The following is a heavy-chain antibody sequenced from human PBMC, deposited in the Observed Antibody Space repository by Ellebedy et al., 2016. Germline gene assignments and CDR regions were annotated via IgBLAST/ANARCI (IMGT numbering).Heavy chain of an antibody. D-gene: IGHD3-16*01. Sequence: SETLSLTCNVSGGSVSSAYWNWIRRPPGKGLEWIGYVFHTGTTNYNPSLKSRVTMSVDTSKSQFSLRLTSVTAADTAVYYCARDIMEPHYYYGMDVWGQGTTVTVSS. V-gene: IGHV4-59*02. J-gene: IGHJ6*02. CDR3: ARDIMEPHYYYGMDV. CDR1: GGSVSSAY. CDR2: VFHTGTT.